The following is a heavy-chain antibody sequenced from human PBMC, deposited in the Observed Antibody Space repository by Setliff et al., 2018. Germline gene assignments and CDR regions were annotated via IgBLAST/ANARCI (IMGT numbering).Heavy chain of an antibody. CDR2: IYHSGSA. D-gene: IGHD1-26*01. J-gene: IGHJ3*01. V-gene: IGHV4-30-4*08. Sequence: KSSETLSLTCTVSGDSSSSGDYFWSWIRQPPGKGLEWIAYIYHSGSAYYNPSLKSRVTMSVDTSKNQFSLHLTSVTAADTAVYYCAREVGTSTSSDAFDVWGQGMMVTVSS. CDR3: AREVGTSTSSDAFDV. CDR1: GDSSSSGDYF.